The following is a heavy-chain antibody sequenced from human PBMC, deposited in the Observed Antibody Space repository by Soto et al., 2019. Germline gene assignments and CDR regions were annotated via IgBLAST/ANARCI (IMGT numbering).Heavy chain of an antibody. J-gene: IGHJ5*02. CDR3: ARHRRRRLRFLATFGDREWFDP. CDR2: IYYSGST. V-gene: IGHV4-39*01. CDR1: GGYIVSGGYY. D-gene: IGHD3-3*01. Sequence: PSETLSLTCAVSGGYIVSGGYYWGWIRQPPGKGLEWIGSIYYSGSTYYNPSLKSRVTISVDTSKNQFSLKLSSVTAADTAVYYCARHRRRRLRFLATFGDREWFDPWGQGTLVTVSS.